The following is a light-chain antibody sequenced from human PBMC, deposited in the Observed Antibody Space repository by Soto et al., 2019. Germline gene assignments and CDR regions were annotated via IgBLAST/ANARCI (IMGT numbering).Light chain of an antibody. CDR2: DND. CDR3: ATWDDSLNGWV. J-gene: IGLJ3*02. Sequence: QSVLTQSPSTSGTPGQRVTISCSGSNSNIGSHTVNWYQQLPATAPKLLIYDNDDRPSGVPDRFSGSKSGTSASLAISGLQSEDEADYYCATWDDSLNGWVFGGGTKVTVL. V-gene: IGLV1-44*01. CDR1: NSNIGSHT.